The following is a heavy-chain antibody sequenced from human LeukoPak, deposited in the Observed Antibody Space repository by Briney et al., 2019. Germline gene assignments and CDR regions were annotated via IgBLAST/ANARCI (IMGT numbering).Heavy chain of an antibody. J-gene: IGHJ6*02. CDR2: MKPNSGNT. D-gene: IGHD6-19*01. CDR1: GYTFTSYD. CDR3: AIRRGLYSSGWFGSTYYGMDV. Sequence: ASVKVSCKASGYTFTSYDINWVRQATGQGLEWMGWMKPNSGNTGYAQKFQGRVTMTRNTSISTAYMELSSLRSEDTAVYYCAIRRGLYSSGWFGSTYYGMDVWGQGTTVTVSS. V-gene: IGHV1-8*01.